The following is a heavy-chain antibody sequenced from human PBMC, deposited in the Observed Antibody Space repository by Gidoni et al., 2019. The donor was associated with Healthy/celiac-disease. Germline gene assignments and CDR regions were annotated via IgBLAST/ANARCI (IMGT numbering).Heavy chain of an antibody. CDR3: AADIVVVPAGVAAGGMDV. Sequence: QVQLQQWGAGLLKPSETLSLTCSVYGGSFSGYYWSWIRQPPGKGLEWIGEINHSGSTNYNPSLKSRVTISVDTSKNQFSLKLSSVTAADTAVYYCAADIVVVPAGVAAGGMDVWGQGTTVTVSS. V-gene: IGHV4-34*01. CDR2: INHSGST. D-gene: IGHD2-2*01. CDR1: GGSFSGYY. J-gene: IGHJ6*02.